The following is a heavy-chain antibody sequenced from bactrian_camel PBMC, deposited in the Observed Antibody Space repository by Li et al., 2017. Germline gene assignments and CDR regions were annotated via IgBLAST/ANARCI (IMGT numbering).Heavy chain of an antibody. D-gene: IGHD6*01. CDR1: GYTVRRYC. V-gene: IGHV3S6*01. CDR3: AKGLCGSRWLSCSPTEARFVS. Sequence: VQLVESGGGSVQAGGSLRLSCVSSGYTVRRYCMAWFRQAPGKAREGVAGLDSDGSIRYADFVKGRFTISKDNAKNTLYLQMNNLKPEDIAVYYCAKGLCGSRWLSCSPTEARFVSWGQGTQVTVS. J-gene: IGHJ4*01. CDR2: LDSDGSI.